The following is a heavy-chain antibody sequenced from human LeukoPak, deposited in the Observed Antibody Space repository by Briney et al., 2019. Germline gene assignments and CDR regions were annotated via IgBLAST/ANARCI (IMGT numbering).Heavy chain of an antibody. CDR2: INAYNGNT. J-gene: IGHJ5*02. V-gene: IGHV1-18*01. CDR3: ARARLEQQLVRNNWFDP. Sequence: ASVKVSCKASGYTFTSYGISWVRQAPGQGREWMGWINAYNGNTNYAQKLQGRVTMTTDTSSRKASMELTGLTSDDTAVYYCARARLEQQLVRNNWFDPWGQGPRVPVSS. D-gene: IGHD6-13*01. CDR1: GYTFTSYG.